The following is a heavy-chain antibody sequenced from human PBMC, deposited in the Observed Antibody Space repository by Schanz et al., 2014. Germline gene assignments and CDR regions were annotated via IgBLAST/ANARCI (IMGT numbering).Heavy chain of an antibody. CDR2: IIPILGIA. J-gene: IGHJ6*03. D-gene: IGHD5-12*01. Sequence: QVQLLQSGAEVKKPGASMKVSCKASGGTFSTYPINWLRQAPGQGLEWMGRIIPILGIADYAQKFQGRVTITADKSTSTAYMDLRSLRSDDTAVYYCARVDSGYDSHLYYYYYYMDVWGKGTTVTVSS. CDR1: GGTFSTYP. CDR3: ARVDSGYDSHLYYYYYYMDV. V-gene: IGHV1-69*09.